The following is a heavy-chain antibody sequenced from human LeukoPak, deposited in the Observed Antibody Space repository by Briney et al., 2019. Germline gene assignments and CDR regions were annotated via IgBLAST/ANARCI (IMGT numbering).Heavy chain of an antibody. Sequence: SVKVSCKASGGTFSSYAISWVRQAPGQGLEWMGGIIPIFGTANYAQKFQGRVTITADESTSTAYMELSSLRSEDTAVYYCASGPIAVAGSDAFDIWGQGTMVTISS. CDR1: GGTFSSYA. J-gene: IGHJ3*02. D-gene: IGHD6-19*01. V-gene: IGHV1-69*13. CDR2: IIPIFGTA. CDR3: ASGPIAVAGSDAFDI.